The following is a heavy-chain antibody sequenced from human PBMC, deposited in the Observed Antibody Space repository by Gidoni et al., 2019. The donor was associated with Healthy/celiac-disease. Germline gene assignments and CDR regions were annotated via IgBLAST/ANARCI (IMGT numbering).Heavy chain of an antibody. CDR2: IYYSGST. CDR1: GGSLSSSSYY. V-gene: IGHV4-39*01. J-gene: IGHJ4*02. D-gene: IGHD2-21*01. CDR3: ARRVKCYFDY. Sequence: QLQLQEASPGLVKPSETPSLTCTVSGGSLSSSSYYWGWLRQPPGQGLEWIGSIYYSGSTYYNPSLKSRVTISVDTSKNQFSLKLSSVTAADTAVYYCARRVKCYFDYWGQGTLVTVSS.